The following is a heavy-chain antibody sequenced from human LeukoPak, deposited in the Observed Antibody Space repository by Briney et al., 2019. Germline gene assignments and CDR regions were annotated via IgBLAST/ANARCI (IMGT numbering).Heavy chain of an antibody. CDR3: ARRGGDGDYFDY. D-gene: IGHD2-21*02. J-gene: IGHJ4*02. CDR2: IGSSSSYT. CDR1: GFTFSDYY. V-gene: IGHV3-11*03. Sequence: PGGSLRLSCAASGFTFSDYYMSWIRQAPGKGLEWVSYIGSSSSYTNYADSVKGRFTVSRDNAKYSLYLQMNSLRAEDTAVYYCARRGGDGDYFDYWGQGTLVTVSS.